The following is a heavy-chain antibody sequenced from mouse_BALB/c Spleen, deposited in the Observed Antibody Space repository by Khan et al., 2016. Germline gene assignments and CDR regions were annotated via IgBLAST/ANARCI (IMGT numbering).Heavy chain of an antibody. CDR2: ISSGSTNI. V-gene: IGHV5-17*02. J-gene: IGHJ4*01. CDR3: ARMGGSYAMDY. CDR1: GFTFSGFG. Sequence: EVELVESGGDLVQPGGSRKLSCAASGFTFSGFGMHWVRQAPEKGLEWVAYISSGSTNIYYADTVKGRFTISRDNPKHTLFLQMTSLRSEDTAMYYCARMGGSYAMDYGGQGTSVTVSS.